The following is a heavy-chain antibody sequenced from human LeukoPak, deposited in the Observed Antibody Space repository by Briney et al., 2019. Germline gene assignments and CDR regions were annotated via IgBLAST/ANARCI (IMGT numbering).Heavy chain of an antibody. V-gene: IGHV3-23*01. CDR3: AKRGVIIRVILVGFHKEAYYFDS. CDR2: ISGTGGGT. Sequence: QAGGSMRLSGAASGFTFSSYAMSGVRQAPGRGREWVAGISGTGGGTNYADSVKGRFTISRDNPKNTLYLQMNSLRAEDTAVYFCAKRGVIIRVILVGFHKEAYYFDSWGQGALVTVSS. J-gene: IGHJ4*02. D-gene: IGHD3-10*01. CDR1: GFTFSSYA.